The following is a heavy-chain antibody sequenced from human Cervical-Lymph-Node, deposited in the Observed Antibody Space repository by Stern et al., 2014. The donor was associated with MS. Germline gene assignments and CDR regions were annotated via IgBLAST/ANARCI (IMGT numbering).Heavy chain of an antibody. V-gene: IGHV3-53*01. CDR3: ARDTSSPERSDW. CDR2: ITNVGST. CDR1: GFTVSRDY. Sequence: EVQLVESGGGVIQPGGSLRLSCTASGFTVSRDYMTWVCQAPGKGLEWVSLITNVGSTFYTDSVKDRFTLARDDSKNTVYLHMTSLRAEDTAMYYCARDTSSPERSDWWGQGTLVTVSS. D-gene: IGHD1-1*01. J-gene: IGHJ4*02.